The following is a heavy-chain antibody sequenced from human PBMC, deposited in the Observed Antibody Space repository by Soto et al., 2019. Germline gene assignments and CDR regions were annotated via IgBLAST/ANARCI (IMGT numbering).Heavy chain of an antibody. J-gene: IGHJ4*02. V-gene: IGHV3-72*01. D-gene: IGHD1-26*01. CDR2: SRNKANSYST. CDR3: PRLEGGANVGDY. Sequence: EVQLVESGGGLVQPGGSLRLSCAASGFTFSDHYMDWVRQAPGKGLEWVGRSRNKANSYSTEYAASVKGRFTISRDGSKWLLYLQMNSVTGEDTAVRYCPRLEGGANVGDYWGQGTLVTVSS. CDR1: GFTFSDHY.